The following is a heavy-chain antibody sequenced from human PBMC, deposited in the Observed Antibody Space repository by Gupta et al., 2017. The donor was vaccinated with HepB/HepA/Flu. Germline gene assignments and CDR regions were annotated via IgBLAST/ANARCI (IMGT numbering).Heavy chain of an antibody. Sequence: VQLVESGGGVMQPGRSLRLPCAASGFTFSHYGMHWVRQAPGKGLEWVAVIAYDVNNKYYADSVKGRFAISRDNSKNTLYLQMNSLRTEDTAVYYCAKGGHYYYYMDVWGKGTTVTVSS. CDR2: IAYDVNNK. V-gene: IGHV3-30*18. CDR1: GFTFSHYG. D-gene: IGHD3-10*01. J-gene: IGHJ6*03. CDR3: AKGGHYYYYMDV.